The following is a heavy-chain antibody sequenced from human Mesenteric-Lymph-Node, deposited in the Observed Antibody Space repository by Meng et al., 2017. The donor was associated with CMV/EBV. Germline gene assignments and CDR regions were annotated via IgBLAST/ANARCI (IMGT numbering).Heavy chain of an antibody. CDR2: ISSSSDFI. CDR1: GFIFSSYT. CDR3: AKRARAYSSGWSDY. V-gene: IGHV3-21*04. Sequence: GESLKISCVASGFIFSSYTMNWVRQAPGKGLEWVSSISSSSDFIYYADSVKGRFTISRDNAKNSLYLQMNSLRAEDTAVYYCAKRARAYSSGWSDYWGQGTLVTVSS. J-gene: IGHJ4*02. D-gene: IGHD6-19*01.